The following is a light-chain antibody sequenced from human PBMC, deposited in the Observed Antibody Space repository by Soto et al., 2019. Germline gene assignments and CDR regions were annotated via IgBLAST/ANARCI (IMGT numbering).Light chain of an antibody. CDR3: KQYNNWPLT. J-gene: IGKJ4*01. V-gene: IGKV3-15*01. CDR1: QSVNNN. Sequence: EIVMTQSPATLSVSPGERATLSCRASQSVNNNLAWYQQKPGQAPRLLIYGASARATGIPARFSGSGSGTEFTITISSLQSEDFAVYYCKQYNNWPLTFGGGTKVEIK. CDR2: GAS.